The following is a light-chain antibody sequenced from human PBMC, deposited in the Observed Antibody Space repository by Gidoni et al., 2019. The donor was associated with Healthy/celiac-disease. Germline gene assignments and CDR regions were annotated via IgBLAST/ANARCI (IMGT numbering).Light chain of an antibody. CDR1: QSVSSY. V-gene: IGKV3-11*01. J-gene: IGKJ4*01. CDR2: DAS. Sequence: LFSNTGERATLSCRASQSVSSYLAWYQQKPGQAPRLLIYDASNRATGIPARFSGSGSGTDFTLTISSLEPEDFAVYYCQQRSNWPRLTFGGGTKVEIK. CDR3: QQRSNWPRLT.